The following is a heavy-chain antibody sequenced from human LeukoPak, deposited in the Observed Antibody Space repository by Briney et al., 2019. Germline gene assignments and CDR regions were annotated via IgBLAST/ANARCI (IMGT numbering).Heavy chain of an antibody. D-gene: IGHD5-12*01. Sequence: PSETLSLTCTVSGGSIRSSSYHWGWIRQPPGKGLEWIGSIYHSGSTYYNPSLKSRVTISVDTSKNQFSLRVNSVTAADTALYYCARQVVATIHTYYFDYWGRGTLVTVSS. CDR3: ARQVVATIHTYYFDY. CDR2: IYHSGST. V-gene: IGHV4-39*01. CDR1: GGSIRSSSYH. J-gene: IGHJ4*02.